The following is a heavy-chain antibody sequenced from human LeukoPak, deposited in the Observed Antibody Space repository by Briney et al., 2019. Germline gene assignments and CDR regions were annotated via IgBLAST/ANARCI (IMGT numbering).Heavy chain of an antibody. D-gene: IGHD5-24*01. CDR1: ESSSTNSL. CDR3: TRLISRGSDYNYVDD. V-gene: IGHV5-51*01. J-gene: IGHJ4*02. Sequence: GSSLNFSCKGSESSSTNSLIGGVRQPPGKGQGWMGIIYPADSDPRCGPTFRGQVTISVDKSINTAYLQWSSLKASDTAIYYCTRLISRGSDYNYVDDWGQGTLITVSS. CDR2: IYPADSDP.